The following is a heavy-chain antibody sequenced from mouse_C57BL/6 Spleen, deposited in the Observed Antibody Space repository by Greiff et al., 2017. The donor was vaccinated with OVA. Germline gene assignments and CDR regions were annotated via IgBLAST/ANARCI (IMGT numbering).Heavy chain of an antibody. Sequence: VQLQQSGPGMVKPSQSLSLTCTVTGYSITSGYDWHWIRHFPGNKLEWMGYISYSGSTNYNPSLKSRISITHDTSKNHFFLKLNSVTTEDTATYYCAREGLLGYFDYWGQGTTLTVSS. CDR2: ISYSGST. CDR1: GYSITSGYD. V-gene: IGHV3-1*01. D-gene: IGHD2-3*01. J-gene: IGHJ2*01. CDR3: AREGLLGYFDY.